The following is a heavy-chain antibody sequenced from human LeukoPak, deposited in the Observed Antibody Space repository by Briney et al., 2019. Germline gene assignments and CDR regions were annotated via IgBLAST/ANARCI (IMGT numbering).Heavy chain of an antibody. CDR1: GFTFSSYG. J-gene: IGHJ6*02. Sequence: PRGSLRLSCAASGFTFSSYGMHWVRQAPGKGLEWVAVISYDGSNKYYADSVKGRFTISRDNSKNTLYLQMNSLRAEDTAVYYCAEDREEGFGEFYYYYYYGMDVWGQGTTVTVSS. V-gene: IGHV3-30*18. D-gene: IGHD3-10*01. CDR3: AEDREEGFGEFYYYYYYGMDV. CDR2: ISYDGSNK.